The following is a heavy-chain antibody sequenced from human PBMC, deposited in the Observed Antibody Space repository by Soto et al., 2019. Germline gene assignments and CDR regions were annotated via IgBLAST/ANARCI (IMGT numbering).Heavy chain of an antibody. CDR1: GYTFTNHD. CDR3: ARARGDYLNDAFDI. J-gene: IGHJ3*02. V-gene: IGHV1-8*01. Sequence: QVQLVQSGAEVRKPGASVKVSCKAVGYTFTNHDVNWVRQATGQGLEWMAWMNPITGNTGYARKFQGRITVTRNTAISKAYMDLSSLRSDDTAVYYCARARGDYLNDAFDIWGQGTMVTVSS. D-gene: IGHD4-17*01. CDR2: MNPITGNT.